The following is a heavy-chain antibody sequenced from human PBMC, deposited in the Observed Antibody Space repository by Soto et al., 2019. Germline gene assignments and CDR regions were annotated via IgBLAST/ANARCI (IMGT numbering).Heavy chain of an antibody. V-gene: IGHV3-23*01. Sequence: GGSLRLSCAASGFTFSSYAMSWVRQAPGKGLEWVSAISGSGGSTYYADSVKGRFTISRDNSKNTLYLQMNSLRAEDTAVYYCAKDVRDSSSWYWYYYGMGVWGQGTTVTVSS. CDR1: GFTFSSYA. CDR3: AKDVRDSSSWYWYYYGMGV. CDR2: ISGSGGST. D-gene: IGHD6-13*01. J-gene: IGHJ6*02.